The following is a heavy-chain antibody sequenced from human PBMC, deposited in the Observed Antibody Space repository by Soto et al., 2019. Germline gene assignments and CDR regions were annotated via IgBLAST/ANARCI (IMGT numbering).Heavy chain of an antibody. D-gene: IGHD3-10*01. CDR3: ARDYYGSGSYYNFDY. Sequence: QVQLQESGPGLVKPSQTLSLTCTVSGGSISSGGYYWSWIRQHPGKGLEWIGYIYYSGSTYYNPSLKSRVTISVDTSKNQFSLKLSSVTAADTAVYYCARDYYGSGSYYNFDYWGQGTLVTVSS. CDR2: IYYSGST. CDR1: GGSISSGGYY. V-gene: IGHV4-31*03. J-gene: IGHJ4*02.